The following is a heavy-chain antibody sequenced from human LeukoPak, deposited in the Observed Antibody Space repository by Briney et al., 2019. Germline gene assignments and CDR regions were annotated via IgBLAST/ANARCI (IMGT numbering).Heavy chain of an antibody. D-gene: IGHD3-10*01. Sequence: GGSLRLSCTASGFNFGIYGMHWVRQAPGKGLEWVAVMWDDGTNEYYVESVKGRFTISRDNGKRTLYLQMNSLRVEDTAVYYCARGQRRGSGSYWVYWGQGTLVTVSS. V-gene: IGHV3-33*01. CDR3: ARGQRRGSGSYWVY. CDR1: GFNFGIYG. CDR2: MWDDGTNE. J-gene: IGHJ4*02.